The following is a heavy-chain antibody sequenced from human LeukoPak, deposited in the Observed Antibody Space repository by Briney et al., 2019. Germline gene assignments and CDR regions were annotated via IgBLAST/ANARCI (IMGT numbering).Heavy chain of an antibody. CDR1: GFPVNKYE. V-gene: IGHV3-48*03. J-gene: IGHJ4*02. D-gene: IGHD2-21*02. Sequence: PGGSLRLSCAASGFPVNKYEIHWVRQAPGKGLEWIPYVDAGATSTNYADSVWGRFTLSRDNAQNSVHLQMNSLRDEDTAVYYCVRGRLLRSTKYFDSWGRGALVTVSS. CDR3: VRGRLLRSTKYFDS. CDR2: VDAGATST.